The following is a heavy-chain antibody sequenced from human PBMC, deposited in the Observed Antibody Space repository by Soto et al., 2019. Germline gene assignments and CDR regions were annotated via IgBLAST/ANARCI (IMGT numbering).Heavy chain of an antibody. J-gene: IGHJ4*02. V-gene: IGHV1-69*12. CDR2: IIPMFGTA. CDR3: ASGIQLWLRRINNGYSG. CDR1: GGTFSTYA. D-gene: IGHD5-18*01. Sequence: QVQLVQSGAEVKKPESSVKVPCKAPGGTFSTYAISWVRQAPGQGLEWMGGIIPMFGTANYAQRFQDRVTITADESTNTVYMELSGLRSEDTAVYFCASGIQLWLRRINNGYSGWGQGTLVTVSS.